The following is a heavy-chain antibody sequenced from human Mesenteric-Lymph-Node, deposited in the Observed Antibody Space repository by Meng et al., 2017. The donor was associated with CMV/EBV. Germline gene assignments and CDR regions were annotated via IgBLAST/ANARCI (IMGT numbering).Heavy chain of an antibody. CDR1: GGSFSGDY. CDR2: INHSGST. D-gene: IGHD3-9*01. J-gene: IGHJ4*02. V-gene: IGHV4-34*01. Sequence: QGHLDQGGEGLLKPSETLSVTWAVYGGSFSGDYWNWIRQSPEKWLEWIGEINHSGSTTYNPSFTSRIIISVDTSTNQISLNMSSVTAADTAVYYCARGSSYDILTGYFDYWGQGALVTVSS. CDR3: ARGSSYDILTGYFDY.